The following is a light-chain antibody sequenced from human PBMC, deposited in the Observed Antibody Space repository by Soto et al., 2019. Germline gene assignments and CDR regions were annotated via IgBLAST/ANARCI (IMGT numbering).Light chain of an antibody. CDR2: EVS. Sequence: QSVLTQPASVSGSPGQSITISCTGTSTDVGGYNYVSWYQQQSGKAPKLMIHEVSNRPSGVANRFSGSKSGNTASLTISGLQAEDEADYYCSSYTRGRAYVFGIGSKLTV. J-gene: IGLJ1*01. CDR1: STDVGGYNY. V-gene: IGLV2-14*01. CDR3: SSYTRGRAYV.